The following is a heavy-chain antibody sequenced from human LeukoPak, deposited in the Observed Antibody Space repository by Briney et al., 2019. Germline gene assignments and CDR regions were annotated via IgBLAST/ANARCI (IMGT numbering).Heavy chain of an antibody. J-gene: IGHJ4*02. CDR2: INPNSGGT. V-gene: IGHV1-2*02. D-gene: IGHD6-13*01. CDR3: ASSIAAAGAFDY. CDR1: GYTFTGYY. Sequence: ASVKVSCKASGYTFTGYYMHWVRQAPGQGLEWMGWINPNSGGTNYAQKLQGRVTMTTDTSTSTAYMELRSLRSDDTAVYYCASSIAAAGAFDYWGQGTLVTVSS.